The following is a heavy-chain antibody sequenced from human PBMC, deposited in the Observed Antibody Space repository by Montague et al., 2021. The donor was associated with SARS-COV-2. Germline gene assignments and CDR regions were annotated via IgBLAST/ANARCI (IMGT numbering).Heavy chain of an antibody. CDR1: GFTFSSYG. V-gene: IGHV3-33*01. D-gene: IGHD5/OR15-5a*01. CDR3: ARGVDGYYYGMDV. J-gene: IGHJ6*02. Sequence: SLRLSCAASGFTFSSYGMHWVRQAPGKGLVWVAVIWYDGSNKYYADSVKGRFTISRDNSKNTLYLQINSLRAEDTAVYYCARGVDGYYYGMDVWGQGTTVTVSS. CDR2: IWYDGSNK.